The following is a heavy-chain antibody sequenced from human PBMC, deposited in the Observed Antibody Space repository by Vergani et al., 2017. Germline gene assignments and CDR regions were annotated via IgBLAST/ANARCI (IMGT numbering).Heavy chain of an antibody. CDR3: AIRNWNGLFDY. Sequence: QVQLQESGPGLVKPSQTLSLTCTVSGGSISSGGYYWSGIRQHPGKGLEWIGYIYYSGSTYYNPSLKSRVTISVDTSKNRFSLKLSSVTAAYTAVYYCAIRNWNGLFDYWGQGTLVTVSS. V-gene: IGHV4-31*03. D-gene: IGHD1-1*01. CDR2: IYYSGST. CDR1: GGSISSGGYY. J-gene: IGHJ4*02.